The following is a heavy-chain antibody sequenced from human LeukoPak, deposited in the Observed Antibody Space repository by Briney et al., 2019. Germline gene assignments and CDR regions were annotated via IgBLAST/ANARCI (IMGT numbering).Heavy chain of an antibody. CDR1: GGSISSYY. D-gene: IGHD1-26*01. CDR2: IYYSGST. Sequence: SETLSLTCTVSGGSISSYYWSWIRQPPGKGLEWIGYIYYSGSTNYNPSLKSRVTISVDTSKNQFSLKLSSVTAADTAVYYCARGPPPNYSGIDYWGQGTLVTVSS. V-gene: IGHV4-59*08. J-gene: IGHJ4*02. CDR3: ARGPPPNYSGIDY.